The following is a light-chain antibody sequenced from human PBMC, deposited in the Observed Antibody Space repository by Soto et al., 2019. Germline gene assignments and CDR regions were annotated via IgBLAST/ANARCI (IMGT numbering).Light chain of an antibody. CDR1: GGDVGYYNY. CDR3: SSYTSTSTLVV. J-gene: IGLJ2*01. CDR2: EVS. V-gene: IGLV2-14*01. Sequence: QSVLTQPASVSGSPGQSITISCTGTGGDVGYYNYVSWYQHHPGKAPKLMIYEVSNRPSGVSNRFSGSKSGNTASLTISGLLAEDEADYYCSSYTSTSTLVVFGGGTKVTVL.